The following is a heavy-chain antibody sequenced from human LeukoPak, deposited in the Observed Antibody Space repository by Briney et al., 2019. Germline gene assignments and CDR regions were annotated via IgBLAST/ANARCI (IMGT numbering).Heavy chain of an antibody. J-gene: IGHJ4*02. D-gene: IGHD6-19*01. Sequence: SETLSLTCTVSGGSISGLYWSWIRRPAGRGLEWIGRIYNRGNTNYNPSLKSRVAMSVDTSKNQFSLKLSSVTAADTAVYYCARGPYSSGWYAIDYWGQGTLVTVSS. V-gene: IGHV4-4*07. CDR3: ARGPYSSGWYAIDY. CDR2: IYNRGNT. CDR1: GGSISGLY.